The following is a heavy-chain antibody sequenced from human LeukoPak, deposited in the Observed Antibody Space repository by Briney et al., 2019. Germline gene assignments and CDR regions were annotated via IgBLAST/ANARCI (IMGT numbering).Heavy chain of an antibody. D-gene: IGHD1-14*01. V-gene: IGHV3-48*03. CDR1: GFTFSSFE. CDR2: ISISGSTI. Sequence: GGSLRLSCAASGFTFSSFEMNWVRQAPGKGLEWVSYISISGSTIYYADSVKGRFTISRDNAKNSLYLQMNSLRVEDTAVYYCARDGRSGWFDPWGQGTLVTVSS. CDR3: ARDGRSGWFDP. J-gene: IGHJ5*02.